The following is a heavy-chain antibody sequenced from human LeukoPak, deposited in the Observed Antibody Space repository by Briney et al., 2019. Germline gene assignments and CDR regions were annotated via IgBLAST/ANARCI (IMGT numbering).Heavy chain of an antibody. CDR3: ARDQNYYGSGSYYISHWFDP. V-gene: IGHV1-18*01. J-gene: IGHJ5*02. D-gene: IGHD3-10*01. CDR2: ISAYNGNT. Sequence: AASVKVSCKASGYTFTSYGISWVRQAPGQGLEWMGWISAYNGNTNYAQKLQGRVTMTTDTSTSTAYMELRSLRSDDTAVYYCARDQNYYGSGSYYISHWFDPWGQRTLVTVSS. CDR1: GYTFTSYG.